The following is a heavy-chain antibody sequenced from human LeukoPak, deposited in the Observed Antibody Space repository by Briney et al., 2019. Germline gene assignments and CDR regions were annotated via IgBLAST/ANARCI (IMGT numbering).Heavy chain of an antibody. CDR2: IWFDGTDK. V-gene: IGHV3-33*01. CDR3: ARLLSSSAGFDY. CDR1: GFTFSSYG. J-gene: IGHJ4*02. D-gene: IGHD6-13*01. Sequence: PGGSLRLSCAAPGFTFSSYGMHWVRQAPDKGLEWVAGIWFDGTDKYYADSVKGRFTISRDNAKNSLYLQMNSLRAEDTAVYYCARLLSSSAGFDYWGQGTLVTVSS.